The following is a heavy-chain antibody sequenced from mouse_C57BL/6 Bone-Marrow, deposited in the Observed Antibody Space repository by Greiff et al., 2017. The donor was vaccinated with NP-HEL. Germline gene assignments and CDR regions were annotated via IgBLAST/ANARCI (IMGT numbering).Heavy chain of an antibody. Sequence: LQQSGPELVKPGASVKISCKASGYTFTDYYMNWVKQSHGKSLEWIGDINPNNGGTSYNQKFKGKATLTVDKSSSTAYMELRSLTSEDSAVYYCARKGDYYYGSSYFDYWGQGTTLTVSS. CDR1: GYTFTDYY. V-gene: IGHV1-26*01. J-gene: IGHJ2*01. CDR2: INPNNGGT. CDR3: ARKGDYYYGSSYFDY. D-gene: IGHD1-1*01.